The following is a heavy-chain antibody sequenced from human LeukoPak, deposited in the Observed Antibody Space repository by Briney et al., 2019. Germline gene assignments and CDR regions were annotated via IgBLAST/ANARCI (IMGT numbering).Heavy chain of an antibody. CDR3: ARAVGYLDY. CDR1: GGSVSSGSYY. J-gene: IGHJ4*02. CDR2: IYYSGST. Sequence: PSETLSLTCTVSGGSVSSGSYYWSWIRQPPGKGLEWIGYIYYSGSTNYNPSLKSRVTISVDTSKNQFSLKLSSVTAADTAVYYCARAVGYLDYWGQGTRVTVSS. V-gene: IGHV4-61*01.